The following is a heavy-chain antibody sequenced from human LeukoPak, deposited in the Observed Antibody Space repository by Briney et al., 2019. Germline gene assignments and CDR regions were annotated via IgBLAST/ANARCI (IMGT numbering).Heavy chain of an antibody. V-gene: IGHV4-59*01. CDR3: ARARSGWYRAFDY. Sequence: SETLSLTCTVSGGSISSYYWSWIRQPPGKGLEWIGYIYYSGSTNYNPSLKSRVTISVDTSKNQLSLKLSSVTAADTAVYYCARARSGWYRAFDYWGQGTLVTVSS. D-gene: IGHD6-19*01. CDR2: IYYSGST. CDR1: GGSISSYY. J-gene: IGHJ4*02.